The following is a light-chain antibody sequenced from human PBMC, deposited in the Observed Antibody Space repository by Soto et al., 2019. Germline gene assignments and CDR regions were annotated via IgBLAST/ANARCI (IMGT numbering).Light chain of an antibody. J-gene: IGLJ2*01. CDR2: GNS. V-gene: IGLV1-40*01. CDR1: SSNIGAGYD. CDR3: QSYDSSLSGSGV. Sequence: QSVLTQPPSVSGAPGQRVTISCTGSSSNIGAGYDVHWYQQLPGTAPKLLIYGNSNRPSGVPDRFSGYKSGTSASLAITGLQDEDEADDCSQSYDSSLSGSGVFGGGTKLTVL.